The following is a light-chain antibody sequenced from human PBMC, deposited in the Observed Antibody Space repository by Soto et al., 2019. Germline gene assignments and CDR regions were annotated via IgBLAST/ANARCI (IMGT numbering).Light chain of an antibody. J-gene: IGKJ5*01. CDR3: QQRSNPIP. CDR1: QSGTSTY. Sequence: IGVTQSPATLSVSPGERATLSCMASQSGTSTYLAWYQQKPGQAPRLLIYDASNRATGIPARFSGGGSGTDFTLTISSLDPEYFAVYYCQQRSNPIPFGQGTRLEIK. CDR2: DAS. V-gene: IGKV3-11*01.